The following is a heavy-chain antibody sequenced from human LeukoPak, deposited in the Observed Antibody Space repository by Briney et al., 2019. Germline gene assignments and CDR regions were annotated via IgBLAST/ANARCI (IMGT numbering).Heavy chain of an antibody. J-gene: IGHJ4*02. V-gene: IGHV4-59*01. CDR1: GGSISSYY. CDR3: ARTYCGGDCYPFDY. D-gene: IGHD2-21*02. CDR2: IYYSGST. Sequence: SETLSLTCTVSGGSISSYYWSWIRQPPGKGLEWIGYIYYSGSTNYNPSLKSRVTISVDTSENQFSLKLSSVTAADTAVYYCARTYCGGDCYPFDYWGQGTLVTVSS.